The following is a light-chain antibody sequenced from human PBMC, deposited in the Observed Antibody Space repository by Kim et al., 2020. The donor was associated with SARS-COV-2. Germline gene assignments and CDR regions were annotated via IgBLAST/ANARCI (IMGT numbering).Light chain of an antibody. J-gene: IGKJ5*01. V-gene: IGKV3-20*01. Sequence: EIVLTQSPGTLSLSPGETATLSCRASQSVTNHYLAWYQQKPGQAPRLLINGASNRATGIPDSFSGSESGTDFTLTITRLEPEDFAVYYCQQYGNSLFTFGQGTRLEIK. CDR3: QQYGNSLFT. CDR1: QSVTNHY. CDR2: GAS.